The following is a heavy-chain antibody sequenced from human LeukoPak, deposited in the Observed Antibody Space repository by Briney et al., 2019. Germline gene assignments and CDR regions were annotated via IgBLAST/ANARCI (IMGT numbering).Heavy chain of an antibody. CDR1: GGSISSSSYY. D-gene: IGHD2-8*01. CDR2: ISGSGGST. V-gene: IGHV3-23*01. J-gene: IGHJ4*02. Sequence: ETLSLTCTVSGGSISSSSYYWGWIRQPPGKGLEWVSAISGSGGSTYYADSVKGRFTISRDNSKNTLYLQMNSLRAEDTAVYYCAKDPDCTSGICYTFFDYWGQGTLVTVSS. CDR3: AKDPDCTSGICYTFFDY.